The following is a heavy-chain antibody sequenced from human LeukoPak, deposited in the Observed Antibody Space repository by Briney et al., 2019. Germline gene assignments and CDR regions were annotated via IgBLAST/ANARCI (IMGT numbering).Heavy chain of an antibody. CDR2: INHSGST. J-gene: IGHJ6*02. Sequence: PGGSLRLSCAASGFTFSSYEMNWVRQPPGKGLEWIGEINHSGSTNYNPSLKSRVTISVDTSKNQFSLKLSSVTAADTAVYYCATASDIVVVPAAMKALYYYGMDVWGQGTTVTVSS. V-gene: IGHV4-34*08. D-gene: IGHD2-2*01. CDR3: ATASDIVVVPAAMKALYYYGMDV. CDR1: GFTFSSYE.